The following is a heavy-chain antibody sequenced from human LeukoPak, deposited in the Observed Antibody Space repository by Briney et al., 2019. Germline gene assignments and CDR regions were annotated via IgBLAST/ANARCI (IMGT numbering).Heavy chain of an antibody. CDR2: INPNSGGT. CDR1: GYTFTGYY. CDR3: ASRNIVVGATRFDP. D-gene: IGHD1-26*01. J-gene: IGHJ5*02. Sequence: VASVKVSCKASGYTFTGYYMHWVRQAPGQGLEWMGWINPNSGGTNYAQKFQGRVTMTRDTSISTAYMELSRLRSDDTAVYYCASRNIVVGATRFDPWGPGTLVTVSS. V-gene: IGHV1-2*02.